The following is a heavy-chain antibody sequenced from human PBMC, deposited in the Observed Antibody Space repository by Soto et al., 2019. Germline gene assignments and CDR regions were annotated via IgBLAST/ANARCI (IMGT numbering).Heavy chain of an antibody. CDR2: IIPIFGTA. CDR3: ARDSEWELRNYYYCTAV. CDR1: GGTFSSYA. V-gene: IGHV1-69*13. Sequence: SVKVSCKASGGTFSSYAISWVRQAPGQGLEWMGGIIPIFGTANYAQKFQGRVTITADEWTSTAYMELSSLRSEDTAVYYWARDSEWELRNYYYCTAVWGQGTTVT. D-gene: IGHD1-26*01. J-gene: IGHJ6*02.